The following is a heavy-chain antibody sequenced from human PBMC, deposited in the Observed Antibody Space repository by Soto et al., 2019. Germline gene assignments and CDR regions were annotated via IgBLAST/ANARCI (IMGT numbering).Heavy chain of an antibody. CDR2: MNPNSGNT. J-gene: IGHJ4*02. D-gene: IGHD6-13*01. CDR1: GYTFTSYD. CDR3: AIGVKYGSSWYVGD. Sequence: QVQLVQSGAEVKKPGASVKVSCKASGYTFTSYDINWVRQATGQGLEWMGWMNPNSGNTGYAQKFQGRVTMTRNTDIRTAYMELISRGSEDTAVYYCAIGVKYGSSWYVGDWGQGTLVTVSS. V-gene: IGHV1-8*01.